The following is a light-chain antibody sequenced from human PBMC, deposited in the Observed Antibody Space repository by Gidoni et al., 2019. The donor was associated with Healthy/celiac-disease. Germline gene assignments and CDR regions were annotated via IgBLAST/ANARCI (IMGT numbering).Light chain of an antibody. Sequence: EVVMTQSPATLSVSPGERATLSCWASQSVSNNLVWYQQKPGQPPRLLIYGASTRATGIPARFSGSGSGTDFTLTISSLQSEDLAVYYCQQYKDWPYIFXLXTKLEIK. V-gene: IGKV3-15*01. CDR2: GAS. CDR1: QSVSNN. CDR3: QQYKDWPYI. J-gene: IGKJ2*01.